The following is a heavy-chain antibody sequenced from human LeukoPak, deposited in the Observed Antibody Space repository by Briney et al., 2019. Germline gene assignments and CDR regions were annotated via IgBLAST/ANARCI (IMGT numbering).Heavy chain of an antibody. V-gene: IGHV3-21*04. Sequence: GGSLRLSCAASGFTFSSYSMNWVRQAPGKGLEWVSSISSSSSYIYYADSVKGRFTISRDNAKNSLYLQMNSLRAEDTALYYCAKAAYYYGSIWPLDYWGQGTLVTVSS. D-gene: IGHD3-10*01. CDR1: GFTFSSYS. CDR2: ISSSSSYI. CDR3: AKAAYYYGSIWPLDY. J-gene: IGHJ4*02.